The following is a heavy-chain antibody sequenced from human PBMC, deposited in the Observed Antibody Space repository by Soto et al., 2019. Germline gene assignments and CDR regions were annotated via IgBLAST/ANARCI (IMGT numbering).Heavy chain of an antibody. Sequence: ASVKVSCKASGGTFSSYAISWVRQAPGQGLEWMGGIIPIFGTANYAQKFQGRVTITADESTSTAYMELSSLRSEDTAVYYCAREDCSSTSCYSQRYWFDPWGQGTLVTVSS. V-gene: IGHV1-69*13. CDR3: AREDCSSTSCYSQRYWFDP. CDR2: IIPIFGTA. J-gene: IGHJ5*02. CDR1: GGTFSSYA. D-gene: IGHD2-2*01.